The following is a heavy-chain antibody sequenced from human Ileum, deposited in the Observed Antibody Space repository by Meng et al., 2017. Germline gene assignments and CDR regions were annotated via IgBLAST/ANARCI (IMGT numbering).Heavy chain of an antibody. CDR3: ASARYDN. Sequence: QVQLPQWGAGLLKPSETLSLTCVVYGGSFSANYWTWIRQPPGKGLEWIGEINHNGNTNYKPSLKSRVTISVDTSKKQFSLRLTSVTAADTAVYYCASARYDNWGQGTLVTVSS. V-gene: IGHV4-34*01. CDR1: GGSFSANY. J-gene: IGHJ4*02. CDR2: INHNGNT.